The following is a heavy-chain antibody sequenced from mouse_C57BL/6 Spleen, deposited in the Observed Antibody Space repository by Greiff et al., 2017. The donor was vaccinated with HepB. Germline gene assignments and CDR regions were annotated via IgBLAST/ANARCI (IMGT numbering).Heavy chain of an antibody. D-gene: IGHD2-2*01. Sequence: VQLQQSGPGLVQPSQSLSITCTVSGFSLTSYGVHWVRQSPGKGLEWLGVIWRGGSTDYNAAFMSRLSITKDNSKSQVFFKMNSLQADDTAIYYCAKKGGYDYYAMDYWGQGTSVTVSS. CDR2: IWRGGST. CDR1: GFSLTSYG. CDR3: AKKGGYDYYAMDY. J-gene: IGHJ4*01. V-gene: IGHV2-5*01.